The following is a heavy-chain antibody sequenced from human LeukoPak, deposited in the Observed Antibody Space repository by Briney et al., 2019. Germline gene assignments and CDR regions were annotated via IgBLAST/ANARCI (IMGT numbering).Heavy chain of an antibody. J-gene: IGHJ4*02. CDR1: GGSISSYY. V-gene: IGHV4-59*08. D-gene: IGHD5-12*01. CDR3: ARHYSGSDSWIGY. CDR2: IYYSGST. Sequence: PSETLSLTCTVSGGSISSYYWSWLRQPPGKGLEWIGYIYYSGSTNYNPSLKSRVAISVDTSKNQFSLKLSSVTAADTAVYYCARHYSGSDSWIGYWGQGTLVTVSS.